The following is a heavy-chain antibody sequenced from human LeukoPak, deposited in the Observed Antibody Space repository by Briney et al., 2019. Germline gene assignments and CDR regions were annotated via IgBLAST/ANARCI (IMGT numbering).Heavy chain of an antibody. CDR2: ISSSSSTI. V-gene: IGHV3-48*04. CDR1: GFTFSSYS. D-gene: IGHD5-24*01. J-gene: IGHJ4*02. CDR3: ARETPRRGETRDGYR. Sequence: GGSLRLSCAASGFTFSSYSMNWVRQAPGKGLEWVSYISSSSSTIYYADSVKGRFTISRDNPKDLLFLQINSLRVEDTAVYYCARETPRRGETRDGYRWGQGTVVTVSS.